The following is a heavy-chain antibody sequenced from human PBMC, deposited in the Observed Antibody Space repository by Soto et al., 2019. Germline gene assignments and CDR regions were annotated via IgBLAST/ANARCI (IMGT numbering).Heavy chain of an antibody. D-gene: IGHD3-10*01. J-gene: IGHJ6*03. CDR2: IYYSGST. V-gene: IGHV4-59*08. CDR3: ASNGLLWFGESSRPYYYYMDV. CDR1: GGSISSYY. Sequence: SETLSLTCTVSGGSISSYYWSWIRQPPGKGLEWIGYIYYSGSTNYNPSLKSRVTISVDTSKNQFSLKLSSVTAADTAVYYCASNGLLWFGESSRPYYYYMDVRGKGTTVTVSS.